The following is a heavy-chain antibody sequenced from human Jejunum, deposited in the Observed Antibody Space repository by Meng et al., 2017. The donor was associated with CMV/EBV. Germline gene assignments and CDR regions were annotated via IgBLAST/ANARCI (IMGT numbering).Heavy chain of an antibody. CDR2: FYSSDTY. J-gene: IGHJ4*02. CDR1: GGSISNHY. Sequence: QGQLKESGPGLVKPSETLSPTCTVSGGSISNHYWSWIRQSAGKGLEWIGRFYSSDTYNYHPSLNSRLTMSLDTSKNQFSLNLSSVTAADTAIYYCARGPGASTREGFDYWGLGTLVTVSS. D-gene: IGHD1-26*01. V-gene: IGHV4-4*07. CDR3: ARGPGASTREGFDY.